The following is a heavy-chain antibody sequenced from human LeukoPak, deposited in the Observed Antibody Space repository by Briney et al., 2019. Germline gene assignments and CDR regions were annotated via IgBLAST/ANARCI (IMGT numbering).Heavy chain of an antibody. CDR1: GGSISSGGYY. D-gene: IGHD6-13*01. CDR3: ASTEQQLVFDY. CDR2: IYYSGST. V-gene: IGHV4-31*03. Sequence: PSETLSLTCTVSGGSISSGGYYWSWIRQHPGKGLEWIGCIYYSGSTYYNPSLKSRVTISVDTSKNQFSLKPSSVTAADTAVYYCASTEQQLVFDYWGQGTLVTVSS. J-gene: IGHJ4*02.